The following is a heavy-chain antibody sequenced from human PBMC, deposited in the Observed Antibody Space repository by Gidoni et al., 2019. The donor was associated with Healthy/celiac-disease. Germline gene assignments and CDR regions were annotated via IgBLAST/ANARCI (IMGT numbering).Heavy chain of an antibody. Sequence: QVQLQQWGAGLLKPSETLSLTCAVYGGSFSGYYWSWIRQPPGKGLEWIGEINHSGSTNYNPSLKSRVTISVDTSKNQFSLKLSSVTAADTAGYYCARGYVGTYYYYGIDVWGQGTTVTVSS. D-gene: IGHD2-8*01. CDR1: GGSFSGYY. J-gene: IGHJ6*02. CDR2: INHSGST. V-gene: IGHV4-34*01. CDR3: ARGYVGTYYYYGIDV.